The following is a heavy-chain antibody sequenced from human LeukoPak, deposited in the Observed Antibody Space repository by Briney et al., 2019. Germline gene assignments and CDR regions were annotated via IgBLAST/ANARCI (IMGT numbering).Heavy chain of an antibody. CDR2: ISSSSSTI. J-gene: IGHJ6*03. CDR3: ARRTVTTGPPYYYYYYYMDV. D-gene: IGHD4-17*01. V-gene: IGHV3-48*01. CDR1: GFTFSSYS. Sequence: PGGSLRLSCAASGFTFSSYSMNWVRQAPGKGLEGVSYISSSSSTIYYAESVKGRFTISRDNAKNSLYLQMNSLRAEDTAVCYCARRTVTTGPPYYYYYYYMDVWGKGTTVTVSS.